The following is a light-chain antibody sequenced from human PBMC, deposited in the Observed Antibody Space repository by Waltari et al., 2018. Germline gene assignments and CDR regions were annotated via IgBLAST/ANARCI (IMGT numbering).Light chain of an antibody. Sequence: QSALTQPASVSGSPGQSITISCTGTSSDVGNYKRVSWYQQHPGKAPKLMIYAVSKRPSGVSVRFSGSKSGDIASLTISGLQPEDEAEYFCSSDAGSSNGVFGRGTKVTVL. V-gene: IGLV2-23*02. CDR1: SSDVGNYKR. J-gene: IGLJ2*01. CDR2: AVS. CDR3: SSDAGSSNGV.